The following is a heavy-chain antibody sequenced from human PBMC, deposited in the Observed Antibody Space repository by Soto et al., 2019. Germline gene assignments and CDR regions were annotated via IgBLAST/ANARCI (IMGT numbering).Heavy chain of an antibody. CDR1: GFTLSSYG. Sequence: QVQLVESGGGVVQPGRSLRLSCAASGFTLSSYGMHWVRQAPGKGLEWVAVISYDGSNKYYADAVKGRFTISRDNSKHSLYLQMNSLRAEDTAVYYCAKDWLSRGLNYWGQGTLVTVSS. D-gene: IGHD3-16*02. CDR3: AKDWLSRGLNY. J-gene: IGHJ4*02. V-gene: IGHV3-30*18. CDR2: ISYDGSNK.